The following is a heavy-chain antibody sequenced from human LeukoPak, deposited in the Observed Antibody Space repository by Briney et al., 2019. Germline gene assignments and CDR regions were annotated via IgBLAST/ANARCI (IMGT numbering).Heavy chain of an antibody. V-gene: IGHV4-39*07. J-gene: IGHJ4*02. D-gene: IGHD2-2*01. Sequence: SETLSLTCTVSGGSISSSSYYWGWIRQPPGKGLEWIGSVYYSGSTNYNPSLKSRVTISVDTSKNQFSLKLSSVTAADTAVYYCARVYCSSTSCSEYYFDYWGQGTLVTVSS. CDR1: GGSISSSSYY. CDR2: VYYSGST. CDR3: ARVYCSSTSCSEYYFDY.